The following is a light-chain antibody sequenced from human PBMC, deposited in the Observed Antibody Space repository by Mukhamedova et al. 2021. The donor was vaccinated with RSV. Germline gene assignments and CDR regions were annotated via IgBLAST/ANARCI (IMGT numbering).Light chain of an antibody. V-gene: IGLV2-14*03. CDR1: SSDVGGYNY. CDR3: NPYASSNSVV. J-gene: IGLJ2*01. CDR2: DVS. Sequence: TISCTGTSSDVGGYNYVSWFQQHPGKAPKLVIYDVSNRPPGVSDRFSGPKSGNTASLTISGLQAEDEADYYCNPYASSNSVVFGG.